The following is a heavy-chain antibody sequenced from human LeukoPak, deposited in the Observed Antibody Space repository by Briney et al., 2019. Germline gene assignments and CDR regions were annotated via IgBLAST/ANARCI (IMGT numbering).Heavy chain of an antibody. CDR2: IYTSGST. CDR1: GGSISSYY. V-gene: IGHV4-4*07. Sequence: PSETLSLTCTVSGGSISSYYWSWIRQPAGKGLEWIGRIYTSGSTNYNPSLKSRVTMSVDTSKNQFSLKLSSVTAADTAVYYCARDVRDCSGGSCSAGYYYYYGMDVWGQGTTVTVSS. D-gene: IGHD2-15*01. CDR3: ARDVRDCSGGSCSAGYYYYYGMDV. J-gene: IGHJ6*02.